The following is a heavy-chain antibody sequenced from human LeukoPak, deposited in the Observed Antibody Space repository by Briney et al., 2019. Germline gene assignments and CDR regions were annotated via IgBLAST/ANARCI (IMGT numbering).Heavy chain of an antibody. D-gene: IGHD2/OR15-2a*01. CDR3: AGHHPRNTVDF. Sequence: PSETLSLTCTVSGGSISSYYWSWIRQPPGKGLEWIGYIYYSGSTNYNPSLKSQVTISLDTSKNQFSLKLSSVTAADTAVYYCAGHHPRNTVDFWGQGTLVTVSS. J-gene: IGHJ4*02. V-gene: IGHV4-59*08. CDR1: GGSISSYY. CDR2: IYYSGST.